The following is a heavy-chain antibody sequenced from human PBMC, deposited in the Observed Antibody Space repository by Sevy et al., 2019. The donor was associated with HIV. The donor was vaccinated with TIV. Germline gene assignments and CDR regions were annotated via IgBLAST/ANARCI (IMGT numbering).Heavy chain of an antibody. Sequence: GGSLRLSCGASGFKFDDHTMHWVRQAPGKVLQWVSFIDGDKNKSSYASSVQGRFSISRDNRGNTLYLQMHSLRIEDTGLYFCAKDVGGFSGFDYWGQGTLVTVSS. J-gene: IGHJ4*02. CDR2: IDGDKNKS. CDR1: GFKFDDHT. D-gene: IGHD5-12*01. CDR3: AKDVGGFSGFDY. V-gene: IGHV3-43*01.